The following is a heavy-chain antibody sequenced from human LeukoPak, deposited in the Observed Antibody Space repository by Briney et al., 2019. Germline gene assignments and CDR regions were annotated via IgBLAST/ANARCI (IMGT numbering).Heavy chain of an antibody. D-gene: IGHD4-17*01. Sequence: ASVKVSCKASGYTFTSYGISWVRQAPGQGLEWMGWISAYNGNTNYAQKLQGRVTITADKSTSTAYMELSSLRSEDTAVYYCANYGDSWFDPWGQGTLVTVSS. CDR3: ANYGDSWFDP. V-gene: IGHV1-18*01. CDR1: GYTFTSYG. CDR2: ISAYNGNT. J-gene: IGHJ5*02.